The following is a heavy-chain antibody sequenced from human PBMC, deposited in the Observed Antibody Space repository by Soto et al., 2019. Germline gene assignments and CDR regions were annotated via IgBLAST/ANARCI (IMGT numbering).Heavy chain of an antibody. J-gene: IGHJ4*02. CDR1: GYSFSEYW. V-gene: IGHV5-51*01. CDR2: IFPGDSDT. Sequence: PGESLKISCRGSGYSFSEYWIGWVRQMPGKGLESMGIIFPGDSDTRYSPSFQGQVTISVDKSIRTAYLQWNSLKASDTAIYFCATKVSVYDLFDYWGQGTPVTVSS. D-gene: IGHD5-12*01. CDR3: ATKVSVYDLFDY.